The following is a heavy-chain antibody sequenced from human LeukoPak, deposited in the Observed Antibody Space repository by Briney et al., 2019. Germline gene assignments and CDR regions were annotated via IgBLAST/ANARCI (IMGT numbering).Heavy chain of an antibody. CDR3: ARGPNSNWSGLDF. Sequence: GSLRLSCTASGFSFSGHWMHWARQLPGKGLVWVSRISPTGSTASYADSVKGRFTVSRDNAKNTLYLQVNNLRAEDTAVYYCARGPNSNWSGLDFWGQGTLLTVSS. J-gene: IGHJ4*02. D-gene: IGHD6-6*01. V-gene: IGHV3-74*01. CDR2: ISPTGSTA. CDR1: GFSFSGHW.